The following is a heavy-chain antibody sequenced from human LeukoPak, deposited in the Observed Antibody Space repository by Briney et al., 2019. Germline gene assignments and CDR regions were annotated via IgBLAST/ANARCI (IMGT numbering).Heavy chain of an antibody. CDR3: ARDQRATPYTDY. Sequence: PGGSLRLSCAASGFTFSSYAMHWVRQAPGKGLEWVAVISYDGSNKYYADSVKGRFTISRDNSKNMLYLQMNSLRAEDTAIYYCARDQRATPYTDYWGQGTLVTVSS. D-gene: IGHD4-11*01. CDR1: GFTFSSYA. V-gene: IGHV3-30-3*01. CDR2: ISYDGSNK. J-gene: IGHJ4*02.